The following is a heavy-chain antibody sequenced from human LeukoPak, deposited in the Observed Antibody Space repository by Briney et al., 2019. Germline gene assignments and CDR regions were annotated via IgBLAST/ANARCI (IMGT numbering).Heavy chain of an antibody. V-gene: IGHV4-59*12. J-gene: IGHJ4*02. CDR1: GGSISSYY. Sequence: PSETLSLTCTVSGGSISSYYWSWIRQPPGKGLEWIGYIYYSGSTNYNPSLKSRVTISVDTSKNQFSLKLSSVTAADTAVYYCASSKPTYYYGSGIHYWGQGTLVAVSS. CDR2: IYYSGST. CDR3: ASSKPTYYYGSGIHY. D-gene: IGHD3-10*01.